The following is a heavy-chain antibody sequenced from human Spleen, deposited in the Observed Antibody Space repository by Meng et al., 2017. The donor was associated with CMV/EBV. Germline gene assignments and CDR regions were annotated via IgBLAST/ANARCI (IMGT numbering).Heavy chain of an antibody. V-gene: IGHV3-30*04. CDR2: MSYDGTNE. D-gene: IGHD3-10*01. CDR3: ARWRDYFGSGSLVFDL. CDR1: GFIFNTFA. Sequence: GGSLRLSCMASGFIFNTFALHWVRQAPGKGLEWVAVMSYDGTNEHYADSVKGRFTISRDESKKIVFLQMNRLRREDTAVYYCARWRDYFGSGSLVFDLWGQGTVVTVS. J-gene: IGHJ4*02.